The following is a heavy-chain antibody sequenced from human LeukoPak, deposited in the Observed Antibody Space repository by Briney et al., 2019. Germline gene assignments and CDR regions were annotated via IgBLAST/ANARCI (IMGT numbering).Heavy chain of an antibody. Sequence: SETLSLTCTVSGGSISSGGYYWSWIRQPPGKGLEWIGYIYHSGSTYYNPSLKSRVTISVDRSKNQFSLKLSSVTAADTAVYYCARGVYSGYDFFFDYWGQGTLVTVSS. J-gene: IGHJ4*02. CDR1: GGSISSGGYY. CDR3: ARGVYSGYDFFFDY. V-gene: IGHV4-30-2*01. D-gene: IGHD5-12*01. CDR2: IYHSGST.